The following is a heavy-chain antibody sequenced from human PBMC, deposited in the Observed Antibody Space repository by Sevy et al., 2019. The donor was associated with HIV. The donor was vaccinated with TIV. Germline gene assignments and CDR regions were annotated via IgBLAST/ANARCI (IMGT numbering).Heavy chain of an antibody. D-gene: IGHD3-3*01. CDR3: ALDSSGFYA. V-gene: IGHV3-7*01. Sequence: GGSLRLSCAASGFTFSDYYMSWVRQAPGKGLEWVANINKDGSEKYYVDSVKGRFTFSRDNAKNSLYLQMNSLRAEDTAVYCCALDSSGFYAWGQGTLVTVSS. CDR1: GFTFSDYY. CDR2: INKDGSEK. J-gene: IGHJ5*02.